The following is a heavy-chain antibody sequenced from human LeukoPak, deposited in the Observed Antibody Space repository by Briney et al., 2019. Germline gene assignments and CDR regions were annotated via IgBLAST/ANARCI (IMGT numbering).Heavy chain of an antibody. J-gene: IGHJ4*02. Sequence: SETLSLTCTVSGGSFSTYYWSWIRQPPGKGLEWIGYIYYSGNTNYNPSLKSRVTISVDTSKNQFSLSLNSVTAADTAVYYCARHEGDIVVVPAAMSSYYFDYWGQGTLVTVSS. D-gene: IGHD2-2*01. CDR3: ARHEGDIVVVPAAMSSYYFDY. CDR1: GGSFSTYY. V-gene: IGHV4-59*01. CDR2: IYYSGNT.